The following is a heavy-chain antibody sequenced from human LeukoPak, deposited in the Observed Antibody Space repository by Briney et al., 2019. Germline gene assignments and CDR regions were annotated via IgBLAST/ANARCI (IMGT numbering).Heavy chain of an antibody. Sequence: NASETLSLTCTVSGGSISSCYWSWIRQPPGKGLEWIGYIYYSGSTNYNPSLKSRVTISVDTSKNQFSLKLSSVTAADTAVYYCARVDPDSSSALEVFDYWGQGTLVSVSS. D-gene: IGHD6-6*01. CDR2: IYYSGST. CDR3: ARVDPDSSSALEVFDY. V-gene: IGHV4-59*01. J-gene: IGHJ4*02. CDR1: GGSISSCY.